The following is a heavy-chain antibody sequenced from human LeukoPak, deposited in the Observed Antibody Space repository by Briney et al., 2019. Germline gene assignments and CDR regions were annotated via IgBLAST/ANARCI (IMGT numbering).Heavy chain of an antibody. Sequence: PSETLSLTCAVYGGSFSGYYWSWIRQPPGKGLEWIGEINHSGSTNYNPSLKSRVTISVDTSKNQFSLKLSSVTAADTAVYYCARQPYCSGGSCPATVTYHFDYWGQGTLVTVSS. CDR2: INHSGST. J-gene: IGHJ4*02. CDR1: GGSFSGYY. D-gene: IGHD2-15*01. V-gene: IGHV4-34*01. CDR3: ARQPYCSGGSCPATVTYHFDY.